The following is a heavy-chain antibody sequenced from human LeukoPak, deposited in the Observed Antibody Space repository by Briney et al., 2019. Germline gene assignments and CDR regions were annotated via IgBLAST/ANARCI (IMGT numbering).Heavy chain of an antibody. D-gene: IGHD3-10*01. CDR3: ASGAMVRGATQSQNFDY. Sequence: GGSLRLSCAASGFTVSSNYMSWVRQAPGKGLEWVSVIYSGGSTYYADSVKGRFTISRDNAKNSLYLQMNSLRAEDTAVYYCASGAMVRGATQSQNFDYWGQGTLVTVSS. J-gene: IGHJ4*02. V-gene: IGHV3-66*01. CDR1: GFTVSSNY. CDR2: IYSGGST.